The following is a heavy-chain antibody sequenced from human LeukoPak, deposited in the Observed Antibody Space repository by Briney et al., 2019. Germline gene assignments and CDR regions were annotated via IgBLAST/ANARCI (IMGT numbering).Heavy chain of an antibody. CDR3: ASLTSHRYCSGGSCYG. J-gene: IGHJ4*02. CDR1: GFTFSSYN. CDR2: ISSSSSYI. D-gene: IGHD2-15*01. Sequence: GGSLRLSCAASGFTFSSYNMNWVRQAPGKGLEWVSSISSSSSYIYYADSVKGRFTISRDNAKNSLYLQMNSLRAEDTAVYYCASLTSHRYCSGGSCYGWGQGTLVTVSS. V-gene: IGHV3-21*01.